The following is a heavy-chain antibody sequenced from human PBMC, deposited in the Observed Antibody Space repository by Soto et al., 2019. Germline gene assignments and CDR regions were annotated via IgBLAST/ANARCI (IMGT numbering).Heavy chain of an antibody. CDR2: FDPEDGET. V-gene: IGHV1-24*01. CDR1: GYTLTELS. CDR3: ATDRLYYYGSGSPPGWFDP. J-gene: IGHJ5*02. Sequence: ASVKVSCKVSGYTLTELSMHWVRQAPGKGLEWMGGFDPEDGETIYAQKFQGRVTMTEDTSTDTAYMELSSLRSEDTAVYYCATDRLYYYGSGSPPGWFDPWGQGTLVTVSS. D-gene: IGHD3-10*01.